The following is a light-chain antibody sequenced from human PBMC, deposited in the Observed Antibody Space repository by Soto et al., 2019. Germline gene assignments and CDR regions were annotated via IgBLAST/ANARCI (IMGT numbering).Light chain of an antibody. CDR3: CSSAPESTYV. CDR1: SSDVGAYNS. V-gene: IGLV2-23*01. J-gene: IGLJ1*01. Sequence: QSALAQPASVSGSPGQSITFSCTGTSSDVGAYNSVSWYQQHPHKAPQVIIYKGTQRPSGISNRFSGSTSGTVASLTISGLQADDEADYFCCSSAPESTYVFGTGTKVTVL. CDR2: KGT.